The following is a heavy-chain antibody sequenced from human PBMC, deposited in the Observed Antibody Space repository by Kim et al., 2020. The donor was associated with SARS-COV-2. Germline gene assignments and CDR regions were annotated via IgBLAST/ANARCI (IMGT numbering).Heavy chain of an antibody. J-gene: IGHJ5*02. D-gene: IGHD5-12*01. Sequence: SQTLSLTCAISGDSVSSNSATWNWIRQSPSRGLEWLGRTYYRSKWYNDYAVSVKSRIIINPDTSKNQFSLQLNSVTPEDTAVYYCARVNVVATIVGFDPWGQGTLVTVSS. CDR2: TYYRSKWYN. CDR1: GDSVSSNSAT. CDR3: ARVNVVATIVGFDP. V-gene: IGHV6-1*01.